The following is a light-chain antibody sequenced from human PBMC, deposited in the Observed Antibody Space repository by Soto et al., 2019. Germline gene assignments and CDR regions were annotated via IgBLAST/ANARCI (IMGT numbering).Light chain of an antibody. CDR1: QRVSSY. CDR3: QQRSNWPPRFT. CDR2: DAS. V-gene: IGKV3-11*01. J-gene: IGKJ3*01. Sequence: EIVLTQSPATLSLSPGERATLSCRASQRVSSYLAWYQQKPGQAPRLLIYDASNRATGIPARFSGSGSGTDFTLTSSSLEPEGFAVYYCQQRSNWPPRFTFGPGTKVHIK.